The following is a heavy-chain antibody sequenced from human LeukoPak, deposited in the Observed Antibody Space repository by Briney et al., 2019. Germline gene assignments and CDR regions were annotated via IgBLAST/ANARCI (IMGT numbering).Heavy chain of an antibody. Sequence: LRLSCAASGGSISSGSYYWSWIRQPAGKGLEWIGRIYTSGSTNYNPSLKSRVTISVDTSKNQFSLKLSYVTAADTAVYYCARSGWYKVDYWGQGTLVTVSS. CDR2: IYTSGST. CDR3: ARSGWYKVDY. V-gene: IGHV4-61*02. D-gene: IGHD6-19*01. J-gene: IGHJ4*02. CDR1: GGSISSGSYY.